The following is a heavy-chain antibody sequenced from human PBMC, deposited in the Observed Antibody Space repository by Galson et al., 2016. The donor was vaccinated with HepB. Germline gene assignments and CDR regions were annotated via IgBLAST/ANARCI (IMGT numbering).Heavy chain of an antibody. CDR3: ARVGSSWFAGYFQR. CDR1: GFTFSSYG. J-gene: IGHJ1*01. Sequence: SLRLSCAASGFTFSSYGMLWVRQAPGKGLEWVAVIWYDGSNKYYADSVKGRFTISRDNSKNTLYLQMNSLRAADTAVYYCARVGSSWFAGYFQRWGQGTLVTVSS. D-gene: IGHD6-13*01. CDR2: IWYDGSNK. V-gene: IGHV3-33*01.